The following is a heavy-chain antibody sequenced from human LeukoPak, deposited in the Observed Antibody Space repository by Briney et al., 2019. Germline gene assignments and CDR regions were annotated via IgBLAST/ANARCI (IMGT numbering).Heavy chain of an antibody. V-gene: IGHV4-34*01. CDR2: IYYSGST. Sequence: SETLSLTCAVYGGSFSGYYWSWIRQPPGKGLEWIGTIYYSGSTYYNPSLKSRVTISVDTSKNQFSLKLSSVTAADTAVYYCASQLFPIAVSGFDYWGQGTLVTVSS. CDR1: GGSFSGYY. D-gene: IGHD6-19*01. CDR3: ASQLFPIAVSGFDY. J-gene: IGHJ4*02.